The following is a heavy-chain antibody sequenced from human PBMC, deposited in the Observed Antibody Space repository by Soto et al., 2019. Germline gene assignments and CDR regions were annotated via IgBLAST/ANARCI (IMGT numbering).Heavy chain of an antibody. J-gene: IGHJ4*01. CDR1: GYTFTYCY. V-gene: IGHV1-2*02. Sequence: QVQFVPSGGETQNPGASVRVSCKTPGYTFTYCYIHWVRLAPGQGSEWMGWLTTKTGGTSHAQKFQGRVTMTRDTSTRTVYMELNILTSDARGIYYCASRDSGGSFDVCGHGHLVTVSS. CDR3: ASRDSGGSFDV. CDR2: LTTKTGGT. D-gene: IGHD2-15*01.